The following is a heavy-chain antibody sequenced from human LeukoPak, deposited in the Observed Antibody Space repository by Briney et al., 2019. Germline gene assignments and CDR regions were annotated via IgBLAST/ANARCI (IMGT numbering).Heavy chain of an antibody. CDR2: ISSSGTSK. D-gene: IGHD3-22*01. Sequence: GGSLRLSCAASGFTFSSYEMSWVRQAPGKGLEWVAYISSSGTSKNYADSVKGRFTISRDNAKNSLYLQMSSLRAEDTAVYHCTRENTSGYGRGAFDIWGQGTMVTVSS. CDR1: GFTFSSYE. J-gene: IGHJ3*02. V-gene: IGHV3-48*03. CDR3: TRENTSGYGRGAFDI.